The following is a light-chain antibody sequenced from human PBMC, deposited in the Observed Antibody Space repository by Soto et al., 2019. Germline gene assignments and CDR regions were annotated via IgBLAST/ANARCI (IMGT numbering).Light chain of an antibody. CDR1: SSDVGSYNF. V-gene: IGLV2-23*01. J-gene: IGLJ1*01. CDR2: EAS. CDR3: VSYAGRYTYV. Sequence: QSALTQPASVSASPGQSITISCTGTSSDVGSYNFVSWYQQYPGRAPKVMIYEASKRPSGVSNRSSASKSGNTASLTISGLQADDEADYYCVSYAGRYTYVFGTGTKVTVL.